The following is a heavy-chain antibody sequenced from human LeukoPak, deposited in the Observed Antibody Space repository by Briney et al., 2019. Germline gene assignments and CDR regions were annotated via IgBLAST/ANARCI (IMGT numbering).Heavy chain of an antibody. J-gene: IGHJ4*02. V-gene: IGHV1-2*02. CDR1: GYTFTGYY. D-gene: IGHD3-22*01. CDR2: TNPNTGGT. Sequence: ASVKVSCKASGYTFTGYYMHWVRQAPGQGLEWMGGTNPNTGGTNFAEKFQGRLTMTRDTSITTAYMELTSLRSDDTGIYFCARVDSSGWTGRFEYWGQGTLVTVSS. CDR3: ARVDSSGWTGRFEY.